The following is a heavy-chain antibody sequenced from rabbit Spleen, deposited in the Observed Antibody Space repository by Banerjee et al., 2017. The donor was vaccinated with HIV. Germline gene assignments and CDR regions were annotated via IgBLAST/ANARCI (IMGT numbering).Heavy chain of an antibody. J-gene: IGHJ4*01. CDR3: ARDVSLHSYYL. Sequence: QEQLEESGGDLVKPGASLTLTCIASGVSFSGSSYMCWVRQAPGKGLEWIACIDASDSGTTYYASWAKGRFTISKTSSTTVTLQLPSLTAADTATYFCARDVSLHSYYLWGPGTLVTVS. CDR1: GVSFSGSSY. D-gene: IGHD6-1*01. V-gene: IGHV1S45*01. CDR2: IDASDSGTT.